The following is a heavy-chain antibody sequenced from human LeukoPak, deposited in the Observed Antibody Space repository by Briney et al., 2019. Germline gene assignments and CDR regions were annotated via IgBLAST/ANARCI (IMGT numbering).Heavy chain of an antibody. J-gene: IGHJ4*02. D-gene: IGHD3-9*01. CDR3: ARENVISIDY. CDR1: GGSISSYY. CDR2: IYYSGST. Sequence: SETLSLTCTVSGGSISSYYWSWIRQPPGKGLEWIGYIYYSGSTNYNPSLKSRVNISVDTSNNQYSLKLSSVTAADTAVYYCARENVISIDYWGQGTLVTVSS. V-gene: IGHV4-59*12.